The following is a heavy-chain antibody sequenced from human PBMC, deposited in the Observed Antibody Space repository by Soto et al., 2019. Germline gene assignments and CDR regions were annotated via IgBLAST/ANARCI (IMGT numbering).Heavy chain of an antibody. V-gene: IGHV4-30-2*01. CDR3: ARQSYDSSDYFDY. CDR1: GGSISSGGYS. J-gene: IGHJ4*02. Sequence: PSETLSLTCAVSGGSISSGGYSWSWIRQPPGKGLEWIGYIYHSGSTYYNPSLKSRVTISVDRSKNHFSLKLISVTAADTAVYYCARQSYDSSDYFDYWGQGTLVTVSS. D-gene: IGHD3-22*01. CDR2: IYHSGST.